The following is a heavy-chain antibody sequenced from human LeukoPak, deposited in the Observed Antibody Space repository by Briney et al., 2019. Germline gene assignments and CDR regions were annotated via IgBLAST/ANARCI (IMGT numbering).Heavy chain of an antibody. V-gene: IGHV3-21*01. D-gene: IGHD6-13*01. Sequence: GGSLRLFYGAWGFTFNSYSLNWVREAPGKGLEGVSAISSSSSYIYYADSVKGRFTSSRANAKNSLYLQMNSLRAADTAVYYCARDPGPGIAAAGTSPIGYWGQGTLVTVSS. CDR3: ARDPGPGIAAAGTSPIGY. CDR2: ISSSSSYI. J-gene: IGHJ4*02. CDR1: GFTFNSYS.